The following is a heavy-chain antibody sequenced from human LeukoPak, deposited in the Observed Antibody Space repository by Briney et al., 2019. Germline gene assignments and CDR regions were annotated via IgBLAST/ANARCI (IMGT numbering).Heavy chain of an antibody. CDR2: ISPSCCST. Sequence: ASVKVSCKAFLYTFTSNYIQWVRQAPGQGPEWMGVISPSCCSTNYAQRFQGRVTLTRDMSPRTHSLSLSGLRAEGTPVCYCVKDNSVLDEAWWFDPWGQGTMVTVSS. D-gene: IGHD4/OR15-4a*01. V-gene: IGHV1-46*01. J-gene: IGHJ5*01. CDR3: VKDNSVLDEAWWFDP. CDR1: LYTFTSNY.